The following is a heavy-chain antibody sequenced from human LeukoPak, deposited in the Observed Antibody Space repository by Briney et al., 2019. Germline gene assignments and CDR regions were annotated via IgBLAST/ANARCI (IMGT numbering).Heavy chain of an antibody. CDR2: IYPGESDP. CDR3: ARQRYYDSSGYPLMDV. J-gene: IGHJ6*01. V-gene: IGHV5-51*01. CDR1: GYSFTSFW. Sequence: GESLKTPCKGSGYSFTSFWIGWVRQMPGKGLEWIGIIYPGESDPRYRPSFQGQVTISHDKSISPAFLQWNRLKISDPAMFYCARQRYYDSSGYPLMDVWGKGTTVTISS. D-gene: IGHD3-22*01.